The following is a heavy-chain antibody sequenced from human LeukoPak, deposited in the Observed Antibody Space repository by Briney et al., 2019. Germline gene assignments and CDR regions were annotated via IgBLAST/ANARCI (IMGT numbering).Heavy chain of an antibody. D-gene: IGHD3-9*01. CDR2: VVGSGSNT. CDR3: ANSHLSEVSRFFDWLLSTFDF. CDR1: LFTFSTYT. Sequence: GGSLRLSCEASLFTFSTYTINWVRQAPGKGLEWVSGVVGSGSNTYYADSVKGRFTISRDNSNNTLYLQMNSLRAEDTALYYCANSHLSEVSRFFDWLLSTFDFWGQGILVTVSS. J-gene: IGHJ4*02. V-gene: IGHV3-23*01.